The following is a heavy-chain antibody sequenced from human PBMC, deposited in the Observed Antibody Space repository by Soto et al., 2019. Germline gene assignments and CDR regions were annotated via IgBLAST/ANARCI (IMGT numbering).Heavy chain of an antibody. Sequence: QVQLQESGPGLVKPSGTLSLTCAVSGASISSGWWTWVRQPPGKGLEWIGETLYSGRTNYNSSLNSRVNISIDKPKKQVSRNLSSLTPADTAVYYCSSGVTDAPTWGQGTLVSVPS. CDR2: TLYSGRT. CDR3: SSGVTDAPT. CDR1: GASISSGW. D-gene: IGHD3-10*01. J-gene: IGHJ5*02. V-gene: IGHV4-4*02.